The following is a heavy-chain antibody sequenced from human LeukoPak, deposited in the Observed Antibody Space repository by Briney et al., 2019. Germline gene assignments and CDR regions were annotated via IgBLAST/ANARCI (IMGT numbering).Heavy chain of an antibody. D-gene: IGHD3-10*01. CDR1: GFTFSSYA. CDR2: ISSSSSYI. J-gene: IGHJ4*02. CDR3: ATGSQIREPDY. Sequence: PGGSLRLSCAASGFTFSSYAMSWVRQAPGKGLEWVSSISSSSSYIYYADSVKGRFTISRDNAKNSLYLQMNSLRAEDTAVYYCATGSQIREPDYWGQGTLVTVSS. V-gene: IGHV3-21*04.